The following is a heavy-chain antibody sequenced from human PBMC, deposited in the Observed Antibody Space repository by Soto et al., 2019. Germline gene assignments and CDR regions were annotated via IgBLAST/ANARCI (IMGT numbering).Heavy chain of an antibody. Sequence: GGSLRLSCAASGFTFSSYGMHWVRQAPGKGLEWVAVISYDGSNKYYADSVKGRFTISRDNSKNTLYLQMNSLRAEDKAVYYCAKWRAIYSGYYHAFDIWGQGTMVTVSS. CDR1: GFTFSSYG. CDR2: ISYDGSNK. D-gene: IGHD5-12*01. J-gene: IGHJ3*02. V-gene: IGHV3-30*18. CDR3: AKWRAIYSGYYHAFDI.